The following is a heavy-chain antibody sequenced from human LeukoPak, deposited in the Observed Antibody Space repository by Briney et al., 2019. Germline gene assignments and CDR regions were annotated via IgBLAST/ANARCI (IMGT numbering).Heavy chain of an antibody. Sequence: GGSLRLSCVTSGFTFTDYAISWFRQAPGKGLDRVGFIRRIPSGGTTDYAASVKGRFTISRDNSKSIAYLQMNSLESEDTAMYYCTRGTGYTYGWSDWGQGTLVTVSS. CDR1: GFTFTDYA. D-gene: IGHD5-18*01. CDR3: TRGTGYTYGWSD. J-gene: IGHJ4*02. CDR2: IRRIPSGGTT. V-gene: IGHV3-49*03.